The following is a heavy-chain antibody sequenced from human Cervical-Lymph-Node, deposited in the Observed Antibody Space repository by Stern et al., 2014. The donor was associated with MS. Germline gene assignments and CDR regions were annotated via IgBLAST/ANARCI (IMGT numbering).Heavy chain of an antibody. CDR2: ISGRGNNI. J-gene: IGHJ4*02. CDR3: AVPGGSSGWSGFYFDQ. CDR1: GLTFSLYS. V-gene: IGHV3-21*01. Sequence: EDQLVESGGGLVKPGGSLRLSCAASGLTFSLYSMSWVRQAPGKGLEWVSSISGRGNNIYYADSVKGRFTISRDNAKNSLYLQMNTLRAEDTAVYYCAVPGGSSGWSGFYFDQWGQGTLVTVSS. D-gene: IGHD6-19*01.